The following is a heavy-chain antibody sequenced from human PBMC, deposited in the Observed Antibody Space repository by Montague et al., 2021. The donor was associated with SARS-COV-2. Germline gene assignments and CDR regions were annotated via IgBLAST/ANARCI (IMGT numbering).Heavy chain of an antibody. CDR3: ARGVRRKVRWGPGRGSEIDTYFALDV. D-gene: IGHD2-15*01. V-gene: IGHV4-34*01. Sequence: SETLSLTCAVYGGSFSSYYYTWVRQSPTQGLEWIGEIRHSGKPTYNPSVRRRVAISVDTSKNQFSLKFRSVTAADAAVYYRARGVRRKVRWGPGRGSEIDTYFALDVWGQGTTVSISS. J-gene: IGHJ6*01. CDR1: GGSFSSYY. CDR2: IRHSGKP.